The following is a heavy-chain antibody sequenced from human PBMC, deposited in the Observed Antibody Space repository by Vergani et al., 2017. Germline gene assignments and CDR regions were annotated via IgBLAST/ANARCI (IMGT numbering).Heavy chain of an antibody. Sequence: QVQLQESGPGLVKPSETLSLTCTVSGGSITSYYWSWIRQPPGKGLEWIGYIYYSGSTNYNPSLKSRVTISVDTSKNQFSLNLSSVTAADTAVYYCARGTVTTGHFQHWGQGTLVGVSS. CDR3: ARGTVTTGHFQH. CDR1: GGSITSYY. V-gene: IGHV4-59*01. CDR2: IYYSGST. J-gene: IGHJ1*01. D-gene: IGHD4-17*01.